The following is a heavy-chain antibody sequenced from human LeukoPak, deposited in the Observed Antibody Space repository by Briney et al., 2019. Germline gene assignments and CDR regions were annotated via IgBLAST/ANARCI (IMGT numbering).Heavy chain of an antibody. V-gene: IGHV3-7*01. CDR3: TRDLGGGYFDD. CDR2: IRQDGGTV. Sequence: PGGSLRLSCAASRSTFSRDWMSWVRQAPGGGLEFVANIRQDGGTVNYVDSVKGRFTISRDNAKDSLYLQMNSLRADDTAVYYCTRDLGGGYFDDWGQEILVTVSS. CDR1: RSTFSRDW. J-gene: IGHJ4*02. D-gene: IGHD3-16*01.